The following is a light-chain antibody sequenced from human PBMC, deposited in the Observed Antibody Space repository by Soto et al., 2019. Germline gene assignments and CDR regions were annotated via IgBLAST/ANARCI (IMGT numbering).Light chain of an antibody. V-gene: IGKV1-39*01. Sequence: DIQMTQSPSSLSASVGDRVTITCRASQSLSSYLNWYPQKPGKAPKLLIYAASSLQSGVPSRFRGSGSETDFTITISSLHLEDFATYYCQQSYSTPYTFGQGTKVDI. CDR1: QSLSSY. CDR2: AAS. J-gene: IGKJ2*01. CDR3: QQSYSTPYT.